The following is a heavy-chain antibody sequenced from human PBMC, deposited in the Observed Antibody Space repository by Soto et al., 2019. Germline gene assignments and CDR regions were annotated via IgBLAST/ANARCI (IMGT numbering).Heavy chain of an antibody. V-gene: IGHV4-34*01. CDR2: INDSGHT. D-gene: IGHD6-19*01. CDR3: AHHSGRAFDY. J-gene: IGHJ4*02. CDR1: GVSFSGNY. Sequence: SETLSLTCGVYGVSFSGNYWSWIRQPPGEGLEWIGEINDSGHTKFNPSLTSRVTMSVDTSKHQFSLKLSSVTAADTAVYYCAHHSGRAFDYWGRGTLVTVSS.